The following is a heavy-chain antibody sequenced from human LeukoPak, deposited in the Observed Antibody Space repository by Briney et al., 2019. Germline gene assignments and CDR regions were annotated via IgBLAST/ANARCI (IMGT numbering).Heavy chain of an antibody. D-gene: IGHD6-19*01. J-gene: IGHJ5*02. CDR1: GGSFSGYY. CDR3: ARRSFLNWFDP. Sequence: PSETLSLTCAVYGGSFSGYYWSWIRQPPGKGLEWIGEINHSGSTNYNPSLKSRVTISVDTSKNQFSLKLSSVTAADTAVYYCARRSFLNWFDPWGQGTLVTVSS. CDR2: INHSGST. V-gene: IGHV4-34*01.